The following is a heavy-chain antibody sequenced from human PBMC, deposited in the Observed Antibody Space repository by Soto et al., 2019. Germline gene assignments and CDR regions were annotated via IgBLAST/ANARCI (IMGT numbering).Heavy chain of an antibody. V-gene: IGHV3-33*01. Sequence: QVQLVESGGGVVQPGRSLRLSCAASGFTFSSYGMHWVRQAPGKGLEWVAVIWYDGSNKYYADSVKDRFTISRDNSKNTLYLQMNSLRAEDTAVYYCARESYYDSSGTLGYWGQGTLVTVSS. CDR3: ARESYYDSSGTLGY. J-gene: IGHJ4*02. D-gene: IGHD3-22*01. CDR2: IWYDGSNK. CDR1: GFTFSSYG.